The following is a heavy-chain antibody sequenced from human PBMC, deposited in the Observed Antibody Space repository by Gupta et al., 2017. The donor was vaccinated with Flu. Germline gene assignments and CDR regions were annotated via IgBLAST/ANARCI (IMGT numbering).Heavy chain of an antibody. Sequence: EVQLLASGGGLVQPGGSLRLSCAASGFTFSRYAMSRVRQAPGKGLEWVSGISDSGGNTHYADSVKGRLTISRDNSKNTLYLHMNSLRAEDTAVYYCAKGDTHYYDSSGYYYWGQGTLVTVSS. J-gene: IGHJ4*02. CDR2: ISDSGGNT. CDR1: GFTFSRYA. CDR3: AKGDTHYYDSSGYYY. V-gene: IGHV3-23*01. D-gene: IGHD3-22*01.